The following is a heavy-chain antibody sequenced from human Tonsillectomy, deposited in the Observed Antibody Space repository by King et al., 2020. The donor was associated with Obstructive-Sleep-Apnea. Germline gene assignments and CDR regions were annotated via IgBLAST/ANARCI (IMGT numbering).Heavy chain of an antibody. CDR1: GGSLSSGGYS. V-gene: IGHV4-30-2*01. D-gene: IGHD3-3*01. CDR2: IYHSGST. CDR3: ARTFGCEAFFDY. J-gene: IGHJ4*02. Sequence: QLQESGSGLVKPSQTLSLTCAVSGGSLSSGGYSWSWIRQPPGKGLEWIGYIYHSGSTSYNPSLKSRVTISVDRSQNQFSLTLSPLTAADTAVCYCARTFGCEAFFDYWGQGTLVTVSS.